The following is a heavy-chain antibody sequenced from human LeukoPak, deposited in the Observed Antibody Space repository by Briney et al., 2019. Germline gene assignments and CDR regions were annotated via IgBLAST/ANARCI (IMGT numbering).Heavy chain of an antibody. CDR3: AKQPRYSNSRAPLDY. Sequence: GGSLRLSCAASGFTFSDYAMTWVRQAPGKGLECVSSINGSGERTFYADSVKGRFTISRDDSKNSLYLQMNSLRAEDAAVYYCAKQPRYSNSRAPLDYWGQGTLVTVSS. J-gene: IGHJ4*02. CDR1: GFTFSDYA. D-gene: IGHD6-13*01. V-gene: IGHV3-23*01. CDR2: INGSGERT.